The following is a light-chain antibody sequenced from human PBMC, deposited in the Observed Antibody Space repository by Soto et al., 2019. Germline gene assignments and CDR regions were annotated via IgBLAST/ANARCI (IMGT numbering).Light chain of an antibody. Sequence: DIQMTQSPSSLSASVGDTVTINCRANQSVSSWLAWYQQKPGQTPKLLIYDASTLETGVPSRFAGSEAETEFTLTISSLQPEDFAVYYCQQHNVWPATFGQGTKVDIK. CDR2: DAS. J-gene: IGKJ1*01. CDR1: QSVSSW. V-gene: IGKV1-5*01. CDR3: QQHNVWPAT.